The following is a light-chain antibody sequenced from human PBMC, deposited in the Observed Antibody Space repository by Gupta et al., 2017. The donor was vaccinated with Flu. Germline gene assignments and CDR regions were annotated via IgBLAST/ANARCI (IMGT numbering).Light chain of an antibody. Sequence: QSVLPQPPSASGTPGQRVSISCSGSSSNIGTNSVNWYQQLPGTAPKLLISYNNQRPSGVPDRFSGSKSGTSASLAITGLQSEDEADYYCAAWDDSLNGPVFGGGTKLTVL. CDR3: AAWDDSLNGPV. J-gene: IGLJ3*02. CDR2: YNN. V-gene: IGLV1-44*01. CDR1: SSNIGTNS.